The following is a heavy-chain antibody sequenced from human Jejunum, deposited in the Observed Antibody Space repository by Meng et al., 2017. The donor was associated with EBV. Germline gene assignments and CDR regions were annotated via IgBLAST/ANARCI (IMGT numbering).Heavy chain of an antibody. CDR2: LYYAGKA. V-gene: IGHV4-61*01. Sequence: VQLQESCPGLVKPSETLSPPFSVSGDSVTGYNYWTWIRQPPGKGLEWIGNLYYAGKAIYKPSLQSRVTISVDTSKNQISLKVTSVTAADTAIYYCARGRGYDYGDSWGQGTLVTVSS. CDR1: GDSVTGYNY. CDR3: ARGRGYDYGDS. J-gene: IGHJ5*02. D-gene: IGHD5-12*01.